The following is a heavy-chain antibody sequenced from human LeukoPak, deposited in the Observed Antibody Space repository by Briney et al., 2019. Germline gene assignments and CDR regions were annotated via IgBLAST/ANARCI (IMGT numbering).Heavy chain of an antibody. Sequence: PSETLSLICAVYVGSFSGYYWSWIRQPPGKGREWIGEINHSGSTNYNPSLKSRVTISVDTSKNQFSLKLSSVTAADTAVYYCARGSRLVRGVHNWFDPWGEGTLVTVSS. D-gene: IGHD3-10*01. J-gene: IGHJ5*02. CDR2: INHSGST. V-gene: IGHV4-34*01. CDR3: ARGSRLVRGVHNWFDP. CDR1: VGSFSGYY.